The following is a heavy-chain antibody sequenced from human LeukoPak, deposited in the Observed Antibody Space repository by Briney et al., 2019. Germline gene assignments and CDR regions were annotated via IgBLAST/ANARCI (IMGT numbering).Heavy chain of an antibody. D-gene: IGHD5-12*01. Sequence: ASVKVSCKASGYTFTSYGISWVRQAPGQGLEWMGWISAYNGNTNYAQKLQGRVTMTTDTSTSTAYMELRSLRSDDTAVYYCARDRGNIVAQNWLDPWGQGTLVTVSS. J-gene: IGHJ5*02. CDR2: ISAYNGNT. V-gene: IGHV1-18*01. CDR1: GYTFTSYG. CDR3: ARDRGNIVAQNWLDP.